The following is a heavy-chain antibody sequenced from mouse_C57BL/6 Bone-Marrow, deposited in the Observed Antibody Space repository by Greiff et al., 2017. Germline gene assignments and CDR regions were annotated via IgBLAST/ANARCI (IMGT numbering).Heavy chain of an antibody. CDR2: ISDGGSYT. Sequence: EVQRVESGGGLVKPGGSLKLSCAASGFTFSSYAMSWVRQTPEKRLEWVATISDGGSYTYYPDNVKGRFTISRDNAKNNLYLQMSHLKSEDTAMYYCARDSGTVVANWYFDVWGTGTTVTVSS. D-gene: IGHD1-1*01. J-gene: IGHJ1*03. CDR1: GFTFSSYA. CDR3: ARDSGTVVANWYFDV. V-gene: IGHV5-4*01.